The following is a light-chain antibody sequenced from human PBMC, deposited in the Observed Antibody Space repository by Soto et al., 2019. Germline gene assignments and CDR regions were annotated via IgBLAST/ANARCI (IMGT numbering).Light chain of an antibody. V-gene: IGKV3D-20*02. CDR1: QSVGSRF. CDR2: GTF. J-gene: IGKJ5*01. CDR3: QQRSNWPIT. Sequence: EIALTQSPGTLSLSPGERATLSCRSSQSVGSRFLAWYQQKPGQAPRLLISGTFSRPTDIPARFSGSGSGTDFTLTISSLEPEDFALYYCQQRSNWPITFGQGTRLEIK.